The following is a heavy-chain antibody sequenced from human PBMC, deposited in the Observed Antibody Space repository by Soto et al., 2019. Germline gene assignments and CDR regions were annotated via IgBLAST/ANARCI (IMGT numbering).Heavy chain of an antibody. CDR1: GYTLTELS. CDR2: FDPEDGET. CDR3: ATQNYYDSSGYSLDY. V-gene: IGHV1-24*01. D-gene: IGHD3-22*01. J-gene: IGHJ4*02. Sequence: GYSVQVSCKVSGYTLTELSMHWVRQAPGKGLEWMGGFDPEDGETIYAQKFQGRVTMTEDTSTDTAYMELSSLRSEDTAVYYCATQNYYDSSGYSLDYWGQGTLVIVSS.